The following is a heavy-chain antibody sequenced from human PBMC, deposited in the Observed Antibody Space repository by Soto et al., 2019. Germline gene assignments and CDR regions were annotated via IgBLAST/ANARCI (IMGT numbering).Heavy chain of an antibody. CDR3: ARVMGYCSSTSCYRTYYNMDV. V-gene: IGHV4-34*01. CDR1: GGSFSGYY. Sequence: PSETLSLTCAVYGGSFSGYYWSWIRQPPGKGLEWIGEINHSGSSNYNPSLESRVTISVDTSKNQFSLELSSVTAADTAVYYCARVMGYCSSTSCYRTYYNMDVWGKGTTVTVSS. CDR2: INHSGSS. D-gene: IGHD2-2*01. J-gene: IGHJ6*03.